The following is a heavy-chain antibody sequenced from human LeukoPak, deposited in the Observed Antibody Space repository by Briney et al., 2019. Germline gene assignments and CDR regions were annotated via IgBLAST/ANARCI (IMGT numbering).Heavy chain of an antibody. Sequence: SETLSLTCTVSGGSINSISYYWGWIRQPPGKGLEWIGSMYYSGITYYNPSLKSRVTIFVDTSKNQFSLKLSSVTAADTAVYYCARHPDNDFWSGYEDYWGQGTLVTASS. CDR3: ARHPDNDFWSGYEDY. CDR2: MYYSGIT. J-gene: IGHJ4*02. D-gene: IGHD3-3*01. V-gene: IGHV4-39*01. CDR1: GGSINSISYY.